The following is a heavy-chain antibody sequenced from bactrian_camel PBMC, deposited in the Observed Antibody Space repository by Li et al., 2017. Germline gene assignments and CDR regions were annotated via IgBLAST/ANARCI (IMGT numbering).Heavy chain of an antibody. CDR1: GFTFSHYW. J-gene: IGHJ4*01. CDR2: IDSGGSTT. V-gene: IGHV3S25*01. CDR3: ARVRGVVAGTSEMLLTT. D-gene: IGHD6*01. Sequence: QLVESGGGLVQPGGSLKLSCAGSGFTFSHYWMYRVRQAPEKGREWVASIDSGGSTTYYADSVKGRFTASRDNAQNTVYLQMNSLKPDDTAVYSCARVRGVVAGTSEMLLTTGARGPRSPSP.